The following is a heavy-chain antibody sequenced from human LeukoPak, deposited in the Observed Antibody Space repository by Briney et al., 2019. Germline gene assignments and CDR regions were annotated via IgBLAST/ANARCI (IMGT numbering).Heavy chain of an antibody. V-gene: IGHV1-2*02. CDR1: GYTFTGYY. CDR2: INPNSGGT. J-gene: IGHJ4*02. CDR3: ARGWYSSSSSFDY. D-gene: IGHD6-6*01. Sequence: ASVKVSYKASGYTFTGYYMHWVRQAPGQGLEWMGWINPNSGGTNYAQKFQGRVTMTRDTSISTAYMELSRLRSDDTAVYYCARGWYSSSSSFDYWGQGTLVTVSS.